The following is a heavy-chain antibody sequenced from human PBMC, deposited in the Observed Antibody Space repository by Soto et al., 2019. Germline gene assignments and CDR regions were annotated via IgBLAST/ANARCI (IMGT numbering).Heavy chain of an antibody. CDR1: GFTFSSYG. V-gene: IGHV3-30*18. CDR2: ISYDGSNK. Sequence: PGGSMRLSCAASGFTFSSYGMHWVRQAPGKGLEWVAVISYDGSNKYYADSVKGRFTISRDNSKNTLYLQMNSLRAEDTAVYYCAKDSFLEWQNHFDYWGQGTLVTVSS. D-gene: IGHD3-3*02. J-gene: IGHJ4*02. CDR3: AKDSFLEWQNHFDY.